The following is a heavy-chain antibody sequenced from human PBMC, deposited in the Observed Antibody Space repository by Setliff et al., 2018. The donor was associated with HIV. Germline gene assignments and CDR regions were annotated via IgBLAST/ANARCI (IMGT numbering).Heavy chain of an antibody. CDR1: GYSISSGYY. J-gene: IGHJ2*01. CDR2: IYHSGST. Sequence: ETLSLTCTVSGYSISSGYYRGWIRQPPGKELEWIGSIYHSGSTYYNPSLKSRVTISVDTSKNQFSLKLSSVTAADTAVYYCARDPYGITTRDWYFDLWGRGTLVTVSS. CDR3: ARDPYGITTRDWYFDL. V-gene: IGHV4-38-2*02. D-gene: IGHD3-10*01.